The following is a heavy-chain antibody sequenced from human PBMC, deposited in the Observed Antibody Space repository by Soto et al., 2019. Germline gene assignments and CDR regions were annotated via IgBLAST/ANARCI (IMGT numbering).Heavy chain of an antibody. V-gene: IGHV4-34*01. Sequence: SETLSVTWAGYGGSFSGYYWSWIRQPPGKGLEWIGEINHSGSTNYNPSLKSRVTISVDTSKNQFSLKLSSVTAADTAVYYCARRLGYSYYYGRHYGIYVRGQGTTVTVS. CDR2: INHSGST. CDR3: ARRLGYSYYYGRHYGIYV. D-gene: IGHD2-21*01. CDR1: GGSFSGYY. J-gene: IGHJ6*02.